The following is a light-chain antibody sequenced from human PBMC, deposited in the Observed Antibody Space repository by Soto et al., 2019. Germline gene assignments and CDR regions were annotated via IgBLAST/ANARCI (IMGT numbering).Light chain of an antibody. Sequence: DIQMTQSPSTLSASVGDRVTITCRASHSVSSWLAWYQQKPGKAPKLLIYDASSLESGVPSRFSGSGSGTEFTLTISSLQPDDFATYYCQQYNSYSRGTFGQGTKVEIK. CDR2: DAS. CDR1: HSVSSW. J-gene: IGKJ1*01. V-gene: IGKV1-5*01. CDR3: QQYNSYSRGT.